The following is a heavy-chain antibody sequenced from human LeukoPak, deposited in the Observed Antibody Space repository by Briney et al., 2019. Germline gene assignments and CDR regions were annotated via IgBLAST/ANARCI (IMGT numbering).Heavy chain of an antibody. V-gene: IGHV3-30*18. J-gene: IGHJ4*02. CDR1: GFTFSSYG. D-gene: IGHD3-10*01. CDR2: ISYDGSNK. CDR3: AKDVVPYYYGSGTEF. Sequence: GGSLRLSCAASGFTFSSYGIHWVRQAPGKGLEWVAVISYDGSNKYYGDSVKGRFSISRDNSKNTLYLQMNSLRAEDTALYYCAKDVVPYYYGSGTEFWGQGALVTVSS.